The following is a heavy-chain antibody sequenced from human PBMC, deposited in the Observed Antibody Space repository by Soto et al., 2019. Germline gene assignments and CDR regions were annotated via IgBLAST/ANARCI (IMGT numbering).Heavy chain of an antibody. CDR1: GGTFSSYA. V-gene: IGHV1-69*01. Sequence: QVQLVQSGAEVKKPGSSVRVSCKGSGGTFSSYAISWVRQAPGQGLEWMGGIIPIFGTENYAQKFQGRVTITADESTSTAYMELSSMRSEDTAVYYSARDRIAGSKYYYGMDVWGQGTTVTVSS. CDR2: IIPIFGTE. J-gene: IGHJ6*02. D-gene: IGHD6-13*01. CDR3: ARDRIAGSKYYYGMDV.